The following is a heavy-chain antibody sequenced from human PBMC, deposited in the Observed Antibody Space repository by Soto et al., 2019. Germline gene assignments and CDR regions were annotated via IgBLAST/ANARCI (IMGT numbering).Heavy chain of an antibody. D-gene: IGHD6-19*01. CDR3: ARVRRNKQWLALDY. CDR2: IYYSGST. Sequence: SETLSLTCTVSGGSISSYYWSWIRQPPGKGLEWIGYIYYSGSTYYNPSLKSRVTISVDTSKNQFSLKLSSVTAADTAVYYCARVRRNKQWLALDYWGQGTLVTVSS. V-gene: IGHV4-59*08. CDR1: GGSISSYY. J-gene: IGHJ4*02.